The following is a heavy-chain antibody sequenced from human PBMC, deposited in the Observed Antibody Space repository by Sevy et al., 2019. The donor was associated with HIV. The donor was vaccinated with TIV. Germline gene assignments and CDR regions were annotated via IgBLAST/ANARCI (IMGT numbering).Heavy chain of an antibody. Sequence: GGSLRLSCAASGFTFSSYAIHWVRQAPGKGLEWVAVISYDGSKKYYADSVMGRFTISRDNSKNTLYLQMNSLRVEDTAVYYCARDRSSSWINYYFDYWGQGTLVTVSS. CDR3: ARDRSSSWINYYFDY. J-gene: IGHJ4*02. CDR2: ISYDGSKK. CDR1: GFTFSSYA. D-gene: IGHD2-2*01. V-gene: IGHV3-30*04.